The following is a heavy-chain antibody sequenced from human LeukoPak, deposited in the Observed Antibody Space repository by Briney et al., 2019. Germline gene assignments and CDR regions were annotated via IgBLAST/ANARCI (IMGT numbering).Heavy chain of an antibody. CDR2: INHSGST. V-gene: IGHV4-34*01. J-gene: IGHJ3*02. CDR1: GGSFSGYY. CDR3: AGPRYYDFWSAAVNAFDI. D-gene: IGHD3-3*01. Sequence: SETLSLTCAVYGGSFSGYYWSWIRQPPGKGLEWIGEINHSGSTNYNPSLKSRVTISVDTSKNQFSLKLSSVTAADTAVYHCAGPRYYDFWSAAVNAFDIWGQGTMVTVSS.